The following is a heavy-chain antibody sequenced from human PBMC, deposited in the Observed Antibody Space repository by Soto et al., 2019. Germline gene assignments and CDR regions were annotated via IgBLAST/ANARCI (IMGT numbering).Heavy chain of an antibody. Sequence: QVQLVQSGAEVKKPGASVKVACRTSGYTFTGYAFSWVRQAPGQGLEWRGWISAYNGNTKYPQMFQDSLTMPTDTSTSTAYTELGSLTSDGPAVYYCARWSPGYGDYGLSLGYWGQGTLVTVSS. V-gene: IGHV1-18*01. J-gene: IGHJ4*02. CDR2: ISAYNGNT. CDR3: ARWSPGYGDYGLSLGY. D-gene: IGHD4-17*01. CDR1: GYTFTGYA.